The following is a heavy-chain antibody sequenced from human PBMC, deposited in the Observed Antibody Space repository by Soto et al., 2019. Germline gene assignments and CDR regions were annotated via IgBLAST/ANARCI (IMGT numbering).Heavy chain of an antibody. V-gene: IGHV1-3*01. Sequence: SVKVSCKASGYTFTIYAMHWVRQAPGQRLEWMGWINAGNGNTKYSQKFQGRVTITRDTSASTAYMELSSLRSEDTAVYYCASSYCSGGNCSEHYCYGMDVWGQGTTVTVSS. D-gene: IGHD2-15*01. CDR1: GYTFTIYA. CDR3: ASSYCSGGNCSEHYCYGMDV. CDR2: INAGNGNT. J-gene: IGHJ6*02.